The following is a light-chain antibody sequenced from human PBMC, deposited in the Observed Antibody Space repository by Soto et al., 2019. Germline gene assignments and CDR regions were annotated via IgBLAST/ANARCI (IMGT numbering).Light chain of an antibody. CDR1: SGHSSYA. Sequence: QPVLTQSPSASASLGASVKLTCTLSSGHSSYAIAWHQQQPEKGPRYLMKLNSDGSHSKGDGIPDRFSGSSSGAERYLTISSLQSEDEADYYCQTWGTGMEAFGGGTKLTVL. J-gene: IGLJ2*01. V-gene: IGLV4-69*01. CDR3: QTWGTGMEA. CDR2: LNSDGSH.